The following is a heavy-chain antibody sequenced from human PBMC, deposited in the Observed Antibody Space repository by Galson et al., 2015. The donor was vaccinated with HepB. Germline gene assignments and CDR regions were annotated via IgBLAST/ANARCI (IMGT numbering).Heavy chain of an antibody. V-gene: IGHV5-51*01. Sequence: QSGAEVKKPGESLEISCKGSGYSFTNYWIGWVRQMPGKGLEWMGIIYPGDSDTRYSPSFQGQVTISADKSISTAYLQWSSLKASDTAMYYCARPRTTGTAYDGFDIWGQGTMVTVSS. CDR3: ARPRTTGTAYDGFDI. CDR2: IYPGDSDT. J-gene: IGHJ3*02. CDR1: GYSFTNYW. D-gene: IGHD1-1*01.